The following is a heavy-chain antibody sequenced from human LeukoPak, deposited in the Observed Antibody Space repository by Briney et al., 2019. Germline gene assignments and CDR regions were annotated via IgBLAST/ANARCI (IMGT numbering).Heavy chain of an antibody. D-gene: IGHD3-22*01. J-gene: IGHJ4*02. Sequence: GGPLRLSCAASGFALSSAAMTWVRQAPGKGLEWVSIITGGDDRTYYADSVKGRFTISRDYSRNTLHLQMNSLRVEDTAIYYCAKGPQLGSGYHPDYWGQGTLVTVSS. CDR2: ITGGDDRT. CDR3: AKGPQLGSGYHPDY. V-gene: IGHV3-23*01. CDR1: GFALSSAA.